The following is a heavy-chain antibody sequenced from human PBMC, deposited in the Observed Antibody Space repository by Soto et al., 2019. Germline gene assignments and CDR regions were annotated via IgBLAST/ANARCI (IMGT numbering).Heavy chain of an antibody. J-gene: IGHJ6*02. CDR1: GYTYTSDD. V-gene: IGHV1-8*01. CDR3: ARSNWGSYDFWSGYYTGRREYGMDV. CDR2: MNPNSGNT. Sequence: ASLKVACKGAGYTYTSDDSNWVRQATGQGLEWMGWMNPNSGNTGYAQKFQGRVTMTGNTSISTAYMELSSLRSEDTAVYYCARSNWGSYDFWSGYYTGRREYGMDVWGQGTTVTVSS. D-gene: IGHD3-3*01.